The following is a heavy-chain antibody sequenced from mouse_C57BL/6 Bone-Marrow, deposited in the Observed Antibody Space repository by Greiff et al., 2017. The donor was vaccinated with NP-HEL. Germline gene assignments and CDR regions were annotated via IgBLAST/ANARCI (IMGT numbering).Heavy chain of an antibody. CDR3: ARSTTVVARGFAY. V-gene: IGHV1-7*01. J-gene: IGHJ3*01. CDR2: INPSSGYT. D-gene: IGHD1-1*01. CDR1: GYTFTSYW. Sequence: VQLQQSGAELAKPGASVKLSCKASGYTFTSYWMHWVKQRPGQGLEWIGYINPSSGYTKYNQKFKDKATLTADKSSSTAYMQLRSLTYEDSAVYYCARSTTVVARGFAYWGQGTLVTVSA.